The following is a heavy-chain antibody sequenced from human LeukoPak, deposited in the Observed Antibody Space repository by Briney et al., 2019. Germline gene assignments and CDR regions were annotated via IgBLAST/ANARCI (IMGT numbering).Heavy chain of an antibody. CDR1: GFTFSSYE. V-gene: IGHV3-21*01. Sequence: RTGGSLRLSCAASGFTFSSYEMNWVRQAPGKGLEWVSSISSSSSYIYYADSVKGRFTISRDNAKNSLYLQMNSLRAEDTAVYYCARDLLIMVRGLLPWGQGTLVTVSS. J-gene: IGHJ4*02. D-gene: IGHD3-10*01. CDR3: ARDLLIMVRGLLP. CDR2: ISSSSSYI.